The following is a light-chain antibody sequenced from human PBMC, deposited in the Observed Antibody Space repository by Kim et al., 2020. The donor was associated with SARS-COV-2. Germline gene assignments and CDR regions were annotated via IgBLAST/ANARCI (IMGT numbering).Light chain of an antibody. CDR3: QQRRAWTLS. V-gene: IGKV3-11*01. J-gene: IGKJ4*01. CDR1: QSISQF. CDR2: DGY. Sequence: EVVLTQSPATLSLSPGERATLSCRASQSISQFLAWYQQRPGQAPRPLMYDGYNRAPGIPARFSGSGSGTDFTLTISSLEPEDFAVYYCQQRRAWTLSFGGGTKVDIK.